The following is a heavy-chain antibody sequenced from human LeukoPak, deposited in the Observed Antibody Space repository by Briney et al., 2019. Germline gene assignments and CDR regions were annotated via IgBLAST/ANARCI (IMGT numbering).Heavy chain of an antibody. Sequence: SETLSLTCTVSGGSISSYYWSWIRQPPGKGLDWFGYIYYSGSTNYNPSLKSRVTILVDTSKNQFSLKLSSVTAADTAVYYCARYTDPGIAVAGSFDPWGQGTLVTVSS. J-gene: IGHJ5*02. D-gene: IGHD6-19*01. CDR2: IYYSGST. CDR3: ARYTDPGIAVAGSFDP. V-gene: IGHV4-59*01. CDR1: GGSISSYY.